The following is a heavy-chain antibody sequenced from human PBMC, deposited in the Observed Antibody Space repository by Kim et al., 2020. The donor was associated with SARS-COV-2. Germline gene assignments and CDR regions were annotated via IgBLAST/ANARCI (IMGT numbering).Heavy chain of an antibody. CDR2: ISAYNGNT. CDR3: ASHYGSGTHLPRLWYFDL. J-gene: IGHJ2*01. Sequence: ASVKVSCKASGYTFTSYGISWVRQAPGQGLEWMGWISAYNGNTNYAQKLQGRVTMTTDTSTSTAYMELRSLRSDDTAVYYCASHYGSGTHLPRLWYFDLWGRGTLVTVSS. D-gene: IGHD3-10*01. V-gene: IGHV1-18*01. CDR1: GYTFTSYG.